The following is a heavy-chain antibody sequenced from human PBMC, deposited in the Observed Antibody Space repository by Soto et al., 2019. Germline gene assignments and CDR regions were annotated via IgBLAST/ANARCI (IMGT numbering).Heavy chain of an antibody. CDR2: IYYSGST. CDR1: GGSISRYY. J-gene: IGHJ4*02. V-gene: IGHV4-59*01. CDR3: ARDRGSTGYYYFDS. D-gene: IGHD3-22*01. Sequence: TSETLSLTRPVSGGSISRYYWSWVRQPPGKGLEWIGYIYYSGSTNYNPSLKSRVSISIDTSKNQFSLNLNSVTAADTAVYYCARDRGSTGYYYFDSWGQGTLVTVSS.